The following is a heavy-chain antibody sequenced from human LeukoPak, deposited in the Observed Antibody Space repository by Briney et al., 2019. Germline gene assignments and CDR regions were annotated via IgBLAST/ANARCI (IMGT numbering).Heavy chain of an antibody. D-gene: IGHD5-24*01. V-gene: IGHV3-7*01. CDR1: GFTFSSYW. CDR3: ARAPSGYNSFDY. J-gene: IGHJ4*02. CDR2: IKADASEK. Sequence: AGRSLRLSCAASGFTFSSYWMSWVRQAPGKGLEWVANIKADASEKYYVDSVKGRFTISRDNAKNSLYLQMNSLRAEDTAVYYCARAPSGYNSFDYWGQGTLVTVSS.